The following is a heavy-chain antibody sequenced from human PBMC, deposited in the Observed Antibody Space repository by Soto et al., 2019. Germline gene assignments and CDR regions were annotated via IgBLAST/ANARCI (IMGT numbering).Heavy chain of an antibody. V-gene: IGHV4-31*03. D-gene: IGHD3-22*01. J-gene: IGHJ4*02. Sequence: PSETLSLTCTVSGGSISSGGYYWSWIRQHPGKGLEWIGYIYYSGSTYYNPSLKSRVTISVDTSKNQFSLKLSSVTAADTAVYYCARAVRYYDSSGYPTNFDYWGQGTLVTVSS. CDR3: ARAVRYYDSSGYPTNFDY. CDR1: GGSISSGGYY. CDR2: IYYSGST.